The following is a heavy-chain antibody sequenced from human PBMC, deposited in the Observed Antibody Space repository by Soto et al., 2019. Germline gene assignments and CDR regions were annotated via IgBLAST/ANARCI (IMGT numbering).Heavy chain of an antibody. D-gene: IGHD3-22*01. V-gene: IGHV4-39*02. Sequence: PSETLSLTCTVSGGSISSSSYYWGWIRQPPGKGLEWIGSIYYSGSTYYNPSLKSRVTISENTSKNQFSLKLSSVTAADTAVYYCARDDDYEANAFDYWGPGTLVTVSS. CDR3: ARDDDYEANAFDY. CDR1: GGSISSSSYY. J-gene: IGHJ4*02. CDR2: IYYSGST.